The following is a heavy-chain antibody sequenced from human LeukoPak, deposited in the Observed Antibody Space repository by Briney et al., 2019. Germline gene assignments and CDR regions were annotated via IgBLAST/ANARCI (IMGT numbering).Heavy chain of an antibody. J-gene: IGHJ4*02. CDR2: IWHDGGRK. V-gene: IGHV3-33*01. CDR1: GFTFSTHG. CDR3: ARDIGNSGFNLDY. D-gene: IGHD5-12*01. Sequence: GGSLRLSCVVSGFTFSTHGFHWVRQAPGKGLEWVSVIWHDGGRKEYADSARGRFTISRDNSNLYLQMNSLRAEDTAIYYCARDIGNSGFNLDYWGQGTPVTVSS.